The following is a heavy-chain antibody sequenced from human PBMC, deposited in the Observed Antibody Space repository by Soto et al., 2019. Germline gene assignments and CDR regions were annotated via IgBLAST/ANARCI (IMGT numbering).Heavy chain of an antibody. D-gene: IGHD4-17*01. CDR1: GFTFSSYW. CDR3: ARVAPWVPGSAYGDYLDSFDI. CDR2: IKQDGSVK. V-gene: IGHV3-7*01. J-gene: IGHJ3*02. Sequence: GGSLRLSCAASGFTFSSYWMSWVRQAPGKGLEWVANIKQDGSVKYYVDSVKGRFTISRDNDKNSLYLQMNSLRAEDTAVYYCARVAPWVPGSAYGDYLDSFDIWGQGTMVTVSS.